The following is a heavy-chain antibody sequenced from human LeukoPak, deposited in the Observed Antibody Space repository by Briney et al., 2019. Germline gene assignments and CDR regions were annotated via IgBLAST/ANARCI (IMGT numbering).Heavy chain of an antibody. V-gene: IGHV3-7*01. CDR3: AREVRGELPAYAFDI. CDR2: IKQDGSEK. CDR1: GFTFSSYW. J-gene: IGHJ3*02. D-gene: IGHD1-26*01. Sequence: GGSLRLSCAASGFTFSSYWMSWVRKAPGKGLEWVANIKQDGSEKYYVDSVKGRFTISRDNAKNSLYLQMNSPRGEDTAVYYCAREVRGELPAYAFDIWGQGTMVTVSS.